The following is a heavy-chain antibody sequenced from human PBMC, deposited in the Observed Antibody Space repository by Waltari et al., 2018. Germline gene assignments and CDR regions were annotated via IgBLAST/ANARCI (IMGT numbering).Heavy chain of an antibody. V-gene: IGHV4-4*07. J-gene: IGHJ3*02. D-gene: IGHD2-15*01. CDR1: GGSISSNY. CDR3: ARDDYSSAFDI. CDR2: INTSGST. Sequence: PGLVKSSENLSLTCTVSGGSISSNYWSWIRRPAGKGLEWIGRINTSGSTNYNPSLKSRVTMSVDTSKNQFSLKLNSVTAADTAVYYCARDDYSSAFDIWGQGTMVTVSS.